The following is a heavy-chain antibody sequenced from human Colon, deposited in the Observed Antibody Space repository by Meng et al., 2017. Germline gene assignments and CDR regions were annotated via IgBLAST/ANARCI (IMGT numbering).Heavy chain of an antibody. CDR3: ARDPNSNYDILTGYFLYYYYYGMDV. J-gene: IGHJ6*02. V-gene: IGHV7-4-1*02. CDR1: GYTFTSHA. D-gene: IGHD3-9*01. CDR2: INTNTGNP. Sequence: ASVKVSCKASGYTFTSHAMNWVRQAPGQGLEWMGWINTNTGNPTYAQGFTGRFVFSLDTSVSTAYLQISSLKAEDTAVYYCARDPNSNYDILTGYFLYYYYYGMDVWGQGTTVTVSS.